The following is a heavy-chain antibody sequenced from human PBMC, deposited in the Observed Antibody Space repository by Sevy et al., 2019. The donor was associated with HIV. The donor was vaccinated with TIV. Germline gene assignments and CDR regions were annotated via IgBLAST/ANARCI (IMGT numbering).Heavy chain of an antibody. CDR3: VKDTPFRRFTLSGMAGAHEYYFDY. J-gene: IGHJ4*02. CDR2: ISASGSVT. CDR1: GFNFNNYV. Sequence: GGSLRLSCAASGFNFNNYVMTWVRQAPGKGLEWVSTISASGSVTYYSHSVRGRFTISRDNSRNTVSLQMNSLRVEETAIYYCVKDTPFRRFTLSGMAGAHEYYFDYWGQGTRVTVSS. D-gene: IGHD3-3*01. V-gene: IGHV3-23*01.